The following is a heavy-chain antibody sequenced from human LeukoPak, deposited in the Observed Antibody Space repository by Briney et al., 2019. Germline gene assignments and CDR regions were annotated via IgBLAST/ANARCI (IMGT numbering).Heavy chain of an antibody. D-gene: IGHD1-1*01. CDR3: ARGPTISETGYFDY. J-gene: IGHJ4*03. Sequence: PSETLSPTLAVYGGSFSAYYWSWIPPSPGKGLEWIAEINHRGDTNYNPSVKSRVSISVDTSKNQFSLKVTSLTAADTAVYYCARGPTISETGYFDYWGQGTLVTVSS. V-gene: IGHV4-34*01. CDR2: INHRGDT. CDR1: GGSFSAYY.